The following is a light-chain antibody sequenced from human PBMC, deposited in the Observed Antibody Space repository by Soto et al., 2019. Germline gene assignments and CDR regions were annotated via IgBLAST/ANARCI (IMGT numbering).Light chain of an antibody. CDR3: GSYTGHNTLF. Sequence: QSALTQPASVSGSPGQSITISCTGTTSDIGDYNYVSWYQQTPGKAPKLLIYEVSDRPSGVSNRFSGSKSGNTASLTISGLQTEDVADYYCGSYTGHNTLFFGTGTKVTVL. V-gene: IGLV2-14*01. CDR2: EVS. CDR1: TSDIGDYNY. J-gene: IGLJ1*01.